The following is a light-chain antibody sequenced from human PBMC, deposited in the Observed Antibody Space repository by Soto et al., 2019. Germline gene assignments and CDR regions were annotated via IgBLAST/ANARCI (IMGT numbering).Light chain of an antibody. CDR3: QQRSNRLFT. Sequence: EIVLTQSPATLSLSPGERATLSCRASQSVSSYLAWYQQKPGQAPRLLIYDASNRATGIPARFSGSGSGTDFTLTISSLEPEDFAVYYCQQRSNRLFTVGPGTKVDIK. V-gene: IGKV3-11*01. CDR2: DAS. CDR1: QSVSSY. J-gene: IGKJ3*01.